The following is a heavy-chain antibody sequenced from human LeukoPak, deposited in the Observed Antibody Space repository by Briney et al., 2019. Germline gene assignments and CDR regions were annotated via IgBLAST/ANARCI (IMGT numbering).Heavy chain of an antibody. CDR1: GYTFTGYY. J-gene: IGHJ4*02. Sequence: ASVKVSCKASGYTFTGYYMHWVRQAPGQGLEWMGWINPNSGGTNYAQKFQGRVTMTRDTSISTAYMELSSLRSEDTAVYYCARGGNGGNSFDYWGQGTLVTVSS. CDR2: INPNSGGT. CDR3: ARGGNGGNSFDY. V-gene: IGHV1-2*02. D-gene: IGHD4-23*01.